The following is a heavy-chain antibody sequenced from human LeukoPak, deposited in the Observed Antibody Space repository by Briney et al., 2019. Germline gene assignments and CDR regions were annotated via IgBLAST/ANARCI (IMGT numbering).Heavy chain of an antibody. CDR3: ATVVVINSRHWYFDV. J-gene: IGHJ2*01. CDR2: IYPGDSDT. D-gene: IGHD2-21*01. V-gene: IGHV5-51*01. Sequence: GELLKISCECAGYSFSCYWSGWVRPMAGGGVGWVGIIYPGDSDTRYSPPFQGQVSISVYKSLISVYMHWSSLTATDTAVYYCATVVVINSRHWYFDVWSRGTLTTVSS. CDR1: GYSFSCYW.